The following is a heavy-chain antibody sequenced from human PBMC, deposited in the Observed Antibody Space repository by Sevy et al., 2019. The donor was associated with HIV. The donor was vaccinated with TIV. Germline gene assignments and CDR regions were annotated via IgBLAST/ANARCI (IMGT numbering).Heavy chain of an antibody. J-gene: IGHJ4*02. CDR3: ARGKSHDY. Sequence: GGSLRLSCVASGFTFSNSWMNWVRQAPGKGLEWVANINPGGTEEFYVDSVKGRFIISRDNAKNSLFLQMNSLRAEDTAVYYCARGKSHDYWGQGTLVTVSS. V-gene: IGHV3-7*01. CDR2: INPGGTEE. CDR1: GFTFSNSW.